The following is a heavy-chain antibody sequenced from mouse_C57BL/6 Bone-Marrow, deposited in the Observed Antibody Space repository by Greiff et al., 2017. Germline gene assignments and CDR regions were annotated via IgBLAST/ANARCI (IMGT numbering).Heavy chain of an antibody. CDR1: GYTFTSYW. CDR2: IDPSDSYT. CDR3: ARDSYDYDGDYYAMDY. V-gene: IGHV1-50*01. Sequence: QVQLQQPGAELVKPGASVKLSCKASGYTFTSYWMQWVKQRPGQGLEWIGEIDPSDSYTNYNQKFKGKATLTVDTSSSTAYMQLSSLTSADSAVYYCARDSYDYDGDYYAMDYWGQGTSVTVSS. D-gene: IGHD2-4*01. J-gene: IGHJ4*01.